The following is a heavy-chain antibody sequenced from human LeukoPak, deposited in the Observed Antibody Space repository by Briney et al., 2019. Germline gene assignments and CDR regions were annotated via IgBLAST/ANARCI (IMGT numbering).Heavy chain of an antibody. D-gene: IGHD6-25*01. J-gene: IGHJ5*02. CDR2: INPNSGGT. V-gene: IGHV1-2*02. CDR3: AREGLYSSGWAGSWFDP. Sequence: GASVKVSCKASGYTFTGYYMHWVRQAPGQGLEWMGWINPNSGGTNYAQKFQGRVTMTRDTSISTAYMELSRLRSDDTAVYYCAREGLYSSGWAGSWFDPWGQGTLVTVSS. CDR1: GYTFTGYY.